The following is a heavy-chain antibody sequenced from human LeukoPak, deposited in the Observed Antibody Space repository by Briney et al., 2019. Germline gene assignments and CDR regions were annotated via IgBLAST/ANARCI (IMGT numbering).Heavy chain of an antibody. CDR2: ISSNGGST. J-gene: IGHJ5*02. V-gene: IGHV3-64*01. Sequence: GGSLRLSCAASGFTFSSYAMHWVRQAPGKGLEYVSAISSNGGSTYYANSVKGRFTISRDNSKNTLYLQMSSLRAEDTAVYYCVKDQNYYGWFDPWGQGTLVTVSS. CDR3: VKDQNYYGWFDP. D-gene: IGHD3-10*01. CDR1: GFTFSSYA.